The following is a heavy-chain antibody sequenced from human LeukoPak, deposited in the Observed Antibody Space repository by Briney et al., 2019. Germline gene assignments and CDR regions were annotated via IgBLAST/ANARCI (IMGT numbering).Heavy chain of an antibody. J-gene: IGHJ4*02. CDR1: GGSITNNNW. CDR3: ARGLLSYYYGSGSYFPVYYFDY. D-gene: IGHD3-10*01. Sequence: PSETLSLTCVVSGGSITNNNWWSWVRQPPGKGLEWIGEVHPSEGTHYYPSLKSRVSISVDKSKNQFSLGLASVTAADTAVYYCARGLLSYYYGSGSYFPVYYFDYWGQGTLVTVSS. V-gene: IGHV4-4*02. CDR2: VHPSEGT.